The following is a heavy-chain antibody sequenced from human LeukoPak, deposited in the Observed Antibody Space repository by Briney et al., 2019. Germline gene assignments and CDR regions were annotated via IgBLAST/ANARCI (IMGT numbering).Heavy chain of an antibody. V-gene: IGHV3-7*01. CDR1: EFTFSNFW. CDR3: ARVRTVDNVWYDIDY. D-gene: IGHD1-1*01. Sequence: GGSLRLSCAASEFTFSNFWMTWVRQAPGVGLEWVATIKQDGSASYYVDSVKGRFTISRDNAKNSLYLQMSDLRAEDSGIFYCARVRTVDNVWYDIDYWGQGTLVTVSS. J-gene: IGHJ4*02. CDR2: IKQDGSAS.